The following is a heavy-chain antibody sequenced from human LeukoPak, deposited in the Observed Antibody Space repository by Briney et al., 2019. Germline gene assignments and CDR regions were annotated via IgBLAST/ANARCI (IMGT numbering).Heavy chain of an antibody. CDR1: GYTFTAYY. CDR3: ARGLYDFWSGYPQAIWGAAFDI. Sequence: VASVNVSCKASGYTFTAYYIHWVRQAPEQGLEWMGWINPNSGDTNYAQKFQGRVTMTRDTSISTAYMELSRLRSDDTAMYYCARGLYDFWSGYPQAIWGAAFDIWGQGTMVTVSS. D-gene: IGHD3-3*01. V-gene: IGHV1-2*02. CDR2: INPNSGDT. J-gene: IGHJ3*02.